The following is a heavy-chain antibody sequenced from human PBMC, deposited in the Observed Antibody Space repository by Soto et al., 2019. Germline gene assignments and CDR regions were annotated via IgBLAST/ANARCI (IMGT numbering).Heavy chain of an antibody. Sequence: PGGSLRLSCAASGFTFSSYAMSWVRQAPGKGLEWVSAISGSGGSTYYADSVKGRFTISRDNSKNTLYLQMNSLRAEDTAVYYCAKDPYSNNYGDYLNYMDVWGKGTTVTVSS. CDR3: AKDPYSNNYGDYLNYMDV. CDR1: GFTFSSYA. CDR2: ISGSGGST. J-gene: IGHJ6*03. D-gene: IGHD4-17*01. V-gene: IGHV3-23*01.